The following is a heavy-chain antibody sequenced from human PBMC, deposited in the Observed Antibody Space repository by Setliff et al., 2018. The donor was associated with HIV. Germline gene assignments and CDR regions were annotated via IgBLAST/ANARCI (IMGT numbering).Heavy chain of an antibody. CDR3: ARHSPNVGVRGDAFDI. CDR1: GGSISSGSHY. CDR2: IHYSGAT. D-gene: IGHD2-8*01. V-gene: IGHV4-61*01. Sequence: SETLSLTCTVSGGSISSGSHYWIWIRQPPGKGLEWIGYIHYSGATNYNPSLKGRVTISLDTSRTQFSLRLSSVTAADTAVYYCARHSPNVGVRGDAFDIWGQGTVVTVSS. J-gene: IGHJ3*02.